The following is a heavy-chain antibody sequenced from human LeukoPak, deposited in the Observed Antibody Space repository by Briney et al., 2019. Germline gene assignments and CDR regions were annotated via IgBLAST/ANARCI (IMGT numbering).Heavy chain of an antibody. V-gene: IGHV3-49*04. J-gene: IGHJ6*04. CDR2: IRTKAYGGTP. CDR1: GFTFGDYA. D-gene: IGHD3/OR15-3a*01. Sequence: GRSLRLSCTASGFTFGDYAMRWVRQAPGKGREWVGFIRTKAYGGTPEYSASVKGRFTISRDDSKSIAYLQMNSLKTEDTAVYYCTRDNLVEDWSHAFPRYYYYGMDVWGKGTTVTVSS. CDR3: TRDNLVEDWSHAFPRYYYYGMDV.